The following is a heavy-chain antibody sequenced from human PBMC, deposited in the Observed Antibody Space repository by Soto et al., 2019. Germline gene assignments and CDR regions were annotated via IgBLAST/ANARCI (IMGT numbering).Heavy chain of an antibody. CDR1: GYSFTSYW. Sequence: PGESLKISCKGSGYSFTSYWIGWVRQMPGKGLEWMGIIYPGDSDTRYSPSFQGQVTISADKSISTAYLQWSSLKASDTAMYYCARPEVGQQLGSWAFDIWGQGTMVTVS. CDR3: ARPEVGQQLGSWAFDI. V-gene: IGHV5-51*01. CDR2: IYPGDSDT. J-gene: IGHJ3*02. D-gene: IGHD6-13*01.